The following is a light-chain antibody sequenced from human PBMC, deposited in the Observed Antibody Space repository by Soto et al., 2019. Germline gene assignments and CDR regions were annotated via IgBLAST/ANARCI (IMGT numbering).Light chain of an antibody. Sequence: EIVLTQSPGTLSLSPGERATLSCRASQSVSNNYLAWYQQKPGQAPRLLIYGASNRATGIPDRFSGSGSGTDFTLTISRLEPEDFAVYYCHQYGSSGTSGQGTKV. CDR1: QSVSNNY. V-gene: IGKV3-20*01. CDR3: HQYGSSGT. CDR2: GAS. J-gene: IGKJ1*01.